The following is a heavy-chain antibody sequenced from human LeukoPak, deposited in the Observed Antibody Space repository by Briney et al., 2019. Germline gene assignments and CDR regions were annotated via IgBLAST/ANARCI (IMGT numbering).Heavy chain of an antibody. D-gene: IGHD6-13*01. V-gene: IGHV3-23*01. J-gene: IGHJ6*02. CDR1: GFSFSNFW. CDR2: ISGSGGST. Sequence: GGSLRLSCAASGFSFSNFWMSWVRQAPGKGLEWVSAISGSGGSTYYADSVKGQFTISRDNSKNTLYLQMNSLGAKDTAVYYCAKENPSGVSSWYYYGMDVWGQGTTVTVSS. CDR3: AKENPSGVSSWYYYGMDV.